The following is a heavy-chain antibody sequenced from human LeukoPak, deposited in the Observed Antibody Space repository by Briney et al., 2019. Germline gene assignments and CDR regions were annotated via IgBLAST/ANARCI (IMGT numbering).Heavy chain of an antibody. CDR2: ISSSSSYI. D-gene: IGHD2-15*01. Sequence: PGGSLRLSCAASGFTFSSYSMNWVRQAPGKGLEWVSSISSSSSYIYYADSVKGRFTISRDNAKNSLYLQMNSLRAEDAAVYYCARDMDLDIVVVVDATALDYWGQGTLVTVSS. J-gene: IGHJ4*02. V-gene: IGHV3-21*01. CDR3: ARDMDLDIVVVVDATALDY. CDR1: GFTFSSYS.